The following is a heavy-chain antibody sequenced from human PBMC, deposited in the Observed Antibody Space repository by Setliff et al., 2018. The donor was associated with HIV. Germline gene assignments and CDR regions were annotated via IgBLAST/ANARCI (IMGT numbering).Heavy chain of an antibody. CDR3: ARLGYSGSLVGAFDI. D-gene: IGHD1-26*01. V-gene: IGHV4-39*07. J-gene: IGHJ3*02. CDR1: GGSISSSSYY. CDR2: INHDRTT. Sequence: PSETLSLTCTVSGGSISSSSYYWGWIRQPSGKGLEWIGEINHDRTTNYNPSLKSRVTISVDTSKNQFSLNLTSVTAADTAVYYCARLGYSGSLVGAFDIWGQGTMVTVSS.